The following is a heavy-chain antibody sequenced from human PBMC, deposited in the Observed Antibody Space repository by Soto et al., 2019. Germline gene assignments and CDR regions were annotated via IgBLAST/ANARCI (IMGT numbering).Heavy chain of an antibody. J-gene: IGHJ4*02. CDR3: ASSDFWSGHFDY. D-gene: IGHD3-3*01. Sequence: QLQLQESGPGLVKPSETLSLTCTVSGDSISSNSYYWGWIRQPPGKGLEWIGLVYHSGTTYYNPSLRSRFTISVDTSKNRFSLKLSSVTAADTAVYYCASSDFWSGHFDYWGQGTLVTVSS. V-gene: IGHV4-39*01. CDR1: GDSISSNSYY. CDR2: VYHSGTT.